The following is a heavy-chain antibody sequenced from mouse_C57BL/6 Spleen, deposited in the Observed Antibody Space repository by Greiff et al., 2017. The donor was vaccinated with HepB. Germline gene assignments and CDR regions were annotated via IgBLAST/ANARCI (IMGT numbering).Heavy chain of an antibody. CDR2: ISDGGSYT. J-gene: IGHJ2*01. CDR1: GFTFSSYA. CDR3: ARDRYYSNFYYFDY. V-gene: IGHV5-4*01. Sequence: EVKLVESGGGLVKPGGSLKLSCAASGFTFSSYAMSWVRQTPEKRLEWVATISDGGSYTYYPDNVKGRFTISRDNAKNNLYLQMSHLKSEDTAMYYCARDRYYSNFYYFDYWGQGTTLTVSS. D-gene: IGHD2-5*01.